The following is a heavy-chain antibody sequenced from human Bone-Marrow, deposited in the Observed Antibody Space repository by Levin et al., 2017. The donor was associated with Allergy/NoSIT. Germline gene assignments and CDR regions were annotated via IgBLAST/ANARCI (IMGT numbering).Heavy chain of an antibody. D-gene: IGHD6-13*01. CDR2: IDWDDAK. CDR3: PRTAVTAAGTWRDY. CDR1: GFSLDPSGMR. Sequence: SGPTLVKPTQTLTLTCTFSGFSLDPSGMRVSWIRQPPGKALEWLARIDWDDAKFSSTSLKTRVTISKDTSKNQAVLAMTNLDPVDTATYFCPRTAVTAAGTWRDYWGQGTLVTVSS. V-gene: IGHV2-70*04. J-gene: IGHJ4*02.